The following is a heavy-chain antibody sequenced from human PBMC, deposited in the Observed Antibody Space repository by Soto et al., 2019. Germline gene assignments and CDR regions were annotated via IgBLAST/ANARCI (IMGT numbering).Heavy chain of an antibody. J-gene: IGHJ4*02. CDR2: ITDSGGST. CDR3: AKGDTTAAGIVDY. Sequence: EVQLLESGGGLVQPGGSLRLSCAASGFTFSSYAMSWVRQAPGKGLEWVSAITDSGGSTYYADSVKGRFTISRDNSKSTLLLQMNSLRAEDTAVYYCAKGDTTAAGIVDYWGQGTLATVSS. D-gene: IGHD6-13*01. V-gene: IGHV3-23*01. CDR1: GFTFSSYA.